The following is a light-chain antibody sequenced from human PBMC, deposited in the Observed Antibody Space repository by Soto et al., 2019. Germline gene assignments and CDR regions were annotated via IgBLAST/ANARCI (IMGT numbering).Light chain of an antibody. CDR1: QSVSSN. CDR3: QQYNNWPQVT. CDR2: GAS. V-gene: IGKV3-15*01. J-gene: IGKJ3*01. Sequence: EIVMTQSPATLSVSPGERATLSCRASQSVSSNLAWYQQKPGQAPRLLIYGASTRATGIPARFSGSGSGTEFPLTISRRRSEYFAVYDCQQYNNWPQVTFGAGTKVDIK.